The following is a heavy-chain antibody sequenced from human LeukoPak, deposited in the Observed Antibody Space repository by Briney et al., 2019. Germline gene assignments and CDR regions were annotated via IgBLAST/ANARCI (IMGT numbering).Heavy chain of an antibody. CDR2: INPSGGST. CDR1: GYTFTSYG. J-gene: IGHJ5*02. D-gene: IGHD3-3*01. V-gene: IGHV1-46*01. CDR3: AREAQGGFLP. Sequence: ASVKVSCKASGYTFTSYGISWVRQAPGQGLEWMGIINPSGGSTSYAQKFQGRVTMTRDTSTSTVYMELSSLRSEDTAVYYCAREAQGGFLPWGQGTLVTVSS.